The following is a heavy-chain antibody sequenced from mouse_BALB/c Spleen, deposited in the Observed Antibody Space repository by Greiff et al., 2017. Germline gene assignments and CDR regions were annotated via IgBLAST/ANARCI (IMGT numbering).Heavy chain of an antibody. D-gene: IGHD4-1*01. Sequence: QVQLQQSGAELVRPGVSVKISCKGSGYTFTDYAMHWVKQSHAKSLEWIGVISTYYGDASYNQKFKGKATMTVDKSSSTAYMELARLTSEDSAIYYCARSGQTGTHYAMDYWGQGTSDTVSS. J-gene: IGHJ4*01. CDR2: ISTYYGDA. CDR1: GYTFTDYA. V-gene: IGHV1S137*01. CDR3: ARSGQTGTHYAMDY.